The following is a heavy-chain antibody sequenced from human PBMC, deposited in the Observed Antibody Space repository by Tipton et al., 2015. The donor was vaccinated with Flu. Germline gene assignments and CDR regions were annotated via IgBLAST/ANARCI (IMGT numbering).Heavy chain of an antibody. CDR3: ARHDPTIPNAFDI. Sequence: TLSLTCTVSGGSISSYYWSWIRQPPGKGLEWIGYIYYSGSTNYNPSLKSRVTISVDTSKNQFSLKLSSVTAADTAVYYCARHDPTIPNAFDIWGQGTMVTVSP. V-gene: IGHV4-59*01. CDR2: IYYSGST. CDR1: GGSISSYY. J-gene: IGHJ3*02. D-gene: IGHD2-21*01.